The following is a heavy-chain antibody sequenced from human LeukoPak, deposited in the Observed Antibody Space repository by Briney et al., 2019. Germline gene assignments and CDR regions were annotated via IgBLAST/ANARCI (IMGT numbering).Heavy chain of an antibody. CDR1: GDSISRSIYY. CDR3: ATVRFGHGVY. J-gene: IGHJ4*02. V-gene: IGHV4-39*01. D-gene: IGHD3-10*01. CDR2: IYYSGST. Sequence: TSETLSLTCTVSGDSISRSIYYWGWIRQPPGKGLEWIGSIYYSGSTFFNPSLESRATISVDTSKIQFSLRLTSVTAADTAVYSCATVRFGHGVYWGQGTLVTVSS.